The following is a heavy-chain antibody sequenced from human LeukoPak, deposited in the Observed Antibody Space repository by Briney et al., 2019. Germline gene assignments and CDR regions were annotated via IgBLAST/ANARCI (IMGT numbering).Heavy chain of an antibody. D-gene: IGHD1-26*01. J-gene: IGHJ4*02. Sequence: PSETLSLTCTVSGGSISSYYWSWIRQPPGKGLEWIGYIYYSGSTNYNPSLKSRVTISVDTSKNQFSLKLSSVTAADTAVYYCARHEYSGSYIDYWGQGTLGTVSS. V-gene: IGHV4-59*08. CDR3: ARHEYSGSYIDY. CDR1: GGSISSYY. CDR2: IYYSGST.